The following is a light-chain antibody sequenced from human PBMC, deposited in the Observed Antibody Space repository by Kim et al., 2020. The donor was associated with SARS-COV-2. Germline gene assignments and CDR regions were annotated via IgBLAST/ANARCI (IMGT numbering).Light chain of an antibody. J-gene: IGKJ4*01. CDR2: GAS. CDR3: QQTYSTPLT. V-gene: IGKV1-39*01. CDR1: QSISTY. Sequence: DIQMTQSPSSLSASVGDRVTITCRASQSISTYLNWYQQKPGKAPQYQIYGASNLQTGVPSRFSGSGSGTDFNLTISSLQPEDFATYYCQQTYSTPLTFGGGTKVDIK.